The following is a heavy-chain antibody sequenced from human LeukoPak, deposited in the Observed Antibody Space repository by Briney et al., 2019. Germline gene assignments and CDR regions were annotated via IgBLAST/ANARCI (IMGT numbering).Heavy chain of an antibody. J-gene: IGHJ3*02. D-gene: IGHD3-9*01. CDR2: ISSSSSYI. CDR3: ARYPHTYYDILTGYLGSAFDI. V-gene: IGHV3-21*01. Sequence: GGSLRLSCAASGFTFSSYSMNWVRQAPGKGLEWVSSISSSSSYIYYADSVKGRFTISRDNAKNSLYLQMNSLRAEDTAVYYCARYPHTYYDILTGYLGSAFDIRGQGTMVTVSS. CDR1: GFTFSSYS.